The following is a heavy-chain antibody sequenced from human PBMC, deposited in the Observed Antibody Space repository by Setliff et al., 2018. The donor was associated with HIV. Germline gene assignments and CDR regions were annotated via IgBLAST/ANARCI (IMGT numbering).Heavy chain of an antibody. CDR1: GYMFNNYW. CDR3: ARQRPPGYSSPYTIEY. CDR2: IDPGGSDT. J-gene: IGHJ4*02. V-gene: IGHV5-51*01. Sequence: PGESLKISCKGSGYMFNNYWIAWVRQVPGKGPEWMGIIDPGGSDTRYTPSYQGRIIMSIDRFRSTAYLQWRSLTPSDSALYYCARQRPPGYSSPYTIEYWGQGTLVTVSS. D-gene: IGHD6-13*01.